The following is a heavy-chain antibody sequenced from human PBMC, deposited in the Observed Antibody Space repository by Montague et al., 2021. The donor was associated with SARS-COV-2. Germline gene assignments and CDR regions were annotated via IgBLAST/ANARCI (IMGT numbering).Heavy chain of an antibody. V-gene: IGHV3-48*03. D-gene: IGHD3-3*01. J-gene: IGHJ4*02. CDR1: GFTFSSYE. CDR2: ISSSGSTI. CDR3: ARAEMYYDFWSGYPWTFYYFDY. Sequence: SLRLSWSASGFTFSSYEMNWVRQAPGKGLEWVSYISSSGSTIYYADSVKGRFTISRDNAKSSLYLQMNSLRAEDTAVYYCARAEMYYDFWSGYPWTFYYFDYWGQGTLVTVSS.